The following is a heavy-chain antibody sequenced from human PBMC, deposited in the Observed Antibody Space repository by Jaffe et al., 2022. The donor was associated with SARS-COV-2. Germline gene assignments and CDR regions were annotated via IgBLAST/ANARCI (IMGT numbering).Heavy chain of an antibody. J-gene: IGHJ4*02. CDR3: ARDRSVTDPSFDC. CDR2: FNPSDGGR. CDR1: GYIFTGYY. Sequence: QVQLVQSGAEVKKTGASVTVSCKASGYIFTGYYIHWVRQAPGQGLEWMGIFNPSDGGRTSAQQFQGRVTMTRDTSTSTVYMELSSLRSEDTAVYYCARDRSVTDPSFDCWGQGTLVTVSS. D-gene: IGHD4-4*01. V-gene: IGHV1-46*01.